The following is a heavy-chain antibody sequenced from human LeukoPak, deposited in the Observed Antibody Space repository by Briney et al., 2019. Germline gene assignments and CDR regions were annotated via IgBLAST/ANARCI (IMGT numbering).Heavy chain of an antibody. J-gene: IGHJ4*02. CDR3: AKDRALHQFDY. V-gene: IGHV3-23*01. CDR1: GFTFSNYA. Sequence: GGSLRLSCAASGFTFSNYAMNWVRQAPGKGLEWVSSISDSGGGTYYADSVKGRFTISRDNSKNTLFLQMNSLRAEDTAIYYCAKDRALHQFDYWGQGTLVTVSS. CDR2: ISDSGGGT.